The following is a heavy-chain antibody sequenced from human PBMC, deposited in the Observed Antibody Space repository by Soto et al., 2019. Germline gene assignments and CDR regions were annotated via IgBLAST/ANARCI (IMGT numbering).Heavy chain of an antibody. J-gene: IGHJ4*02. Sequence: QVQLVQSGAEVKKPGASVKVSCKASGYTFTSYGISWVRQAPGQGLEWMGWISAYNGNTNYAQKLQGRVTMTSDTSTSTAYMELRSLRSDDTAVYYCARDIETMVRGYYFDYWGQGTLVTVSS. CDR1: GYTFTSYG. CDR2: ISAYNGNT. CDR3: ARDIETMVRGYYFDY. D-gene: IGHD3-10*01. V-gene: IGHV1-18*01.